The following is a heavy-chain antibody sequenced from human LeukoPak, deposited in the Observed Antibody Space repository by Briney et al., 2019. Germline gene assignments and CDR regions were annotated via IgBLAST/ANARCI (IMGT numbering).Heavy chain of an antibody. Sequence: GGSLRLSCAASGFTFSSHAMSWVRQAPGKGLEWVSAISGGDGSTYYADSVKGRFTISRDNSKNTLYLQMNSLRAEDTAVYYCARDVSLTGYYSDIWGQGTMVTVSS. D-gene: IGHD3-9*01. CDR2: ISGGDGST. V-gene: IGHV3-23*01. J-gene: IGHJ3*02. CDR3: ARDVSLTGYYSDI. CDR1: GFTFSSHA.